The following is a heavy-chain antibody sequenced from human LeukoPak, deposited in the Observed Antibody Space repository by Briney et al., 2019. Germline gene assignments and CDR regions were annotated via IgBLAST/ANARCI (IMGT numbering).Heavy chain of an antibody. CDR3: AVTQSYYYMDV. J-gene: IGHJ6*03. CDR2: ISPSGGST. D-gene: IGHD3-16*02. V-gene: IGHV1-46*01. Sequence: GASVKVSCKASGYTFTSYYMHWVRQAPGQGLEWMGIISPSGGSTSYAQKFQGRVTMTRDMSTSTVYMELSSLRSEDTAVYYCAVTQSYYYMDVWGKGTTVTVSS. CDR1: GYTFTSYY.